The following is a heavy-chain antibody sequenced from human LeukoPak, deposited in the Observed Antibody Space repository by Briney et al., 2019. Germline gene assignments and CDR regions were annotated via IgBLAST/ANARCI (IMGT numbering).Heavy chain of an antibody. Sequence: GGSLRLSCAASGFTFSSYSMNWVRQAPGKGLEWVSSISSSSSYIYSADSVKGRFTISRDNAKNSLYLQMNSLRAEDTAVYYCARDQAQLDYDILTGYPGDAFDIWGQGTMVTVSS. D-gene: IGHD3-9*01. V-gene: IGHV3-21*01. CDR3: ARDQAQLDYDILTGYPGDAFDI. CDR2: ISSSSSYI. J-gene: IGHJ3*02. CDR1: GFTFSSYS.